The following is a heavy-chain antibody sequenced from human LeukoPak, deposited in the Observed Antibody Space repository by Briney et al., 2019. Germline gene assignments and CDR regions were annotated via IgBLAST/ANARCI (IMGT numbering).Heavy chain of an antibody. D-gene: IGHD4-17*01. J-gene: IGHJ4*02. CDR2: VYYSGST. CDR3: AREPGPTVFDC. CDR1: GGSINAYS. V-gene: IGHV4-59*01. Sequence: SETLSLTCTVSGGSINAYSWNWIRQPPGKGLEWIGYVYYSGSTNYNPSLKSRVTMSVDTSKNQFSLSLSSVTAADTAVYYCAREPGPTVFDCWGQGTLVSVSS.